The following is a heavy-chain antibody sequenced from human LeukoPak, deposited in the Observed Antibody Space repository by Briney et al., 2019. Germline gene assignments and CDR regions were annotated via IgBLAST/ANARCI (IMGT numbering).Heavy chain of an antibody. Sequence: GGSLRLSCAASGFTFSSSNMNWVRQAPGKGLEWVSYISSSSRTTYYADSVKGRFTISRDNAKNSLYLQMNSLRAEDTAVYYCAREELGSSLGFDPWGQGTLVTVSS. D-gene: IGHD3-16*01. J-gene: IGHJ5*02. V-gene: IGHV3-48*01. CDR1: GFTFSSSN. CDR2: ISSSSRTT. CDR3: AREELGSSLGFDP.